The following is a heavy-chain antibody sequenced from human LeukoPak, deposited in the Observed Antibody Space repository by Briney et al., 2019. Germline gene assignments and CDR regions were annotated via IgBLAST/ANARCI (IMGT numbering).Heavy chain of an antibody. D-gene: IGHD6-13*01. Sequence: GASVKVSCKASGYTFTCYYMHWVRQAPGQGLEWMGWINPNSGGTNYAQKFQGRVTMTRDTSISTAYMELSRLRSDDTAVYYCARDTGYSSSWYGGYYYYYYMDVWGKGTTVTVSS. CDR3: ARDTGYSSSWYGGYYYYYYMDV. V-gene: IGHV1-2*02. CDR1: GYTFTCYY. CDR2: INPNSGGT. J-gene: IGHJ6*03.